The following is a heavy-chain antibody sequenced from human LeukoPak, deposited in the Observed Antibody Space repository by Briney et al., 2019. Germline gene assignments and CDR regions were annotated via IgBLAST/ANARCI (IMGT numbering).Heavy chain of an antibody. CDR2: ISYDGSNK. J-gene: IGHJ4*02. V-gene: IGHV3-30*04. CDR1: GFTFSSYA. Sequence: GGSLRLSCAASGFTFSSYAMHWVRQAPGKGLEWVAVISYDGSNKYYADSVKGRFTISRDNSKNTLYLQMNSLRAEDTAVYYCARFNAGIQILDYWGQGTLVTVSS. CDR3: ARFNAGIQILDY. D-gene: IGHD2/OR15-2a*01.